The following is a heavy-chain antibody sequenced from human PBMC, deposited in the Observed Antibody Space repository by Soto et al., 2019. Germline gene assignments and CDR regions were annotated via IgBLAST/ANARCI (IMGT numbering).Heavy chain of an antibody. V-gene: IGHV4-59*01. J-gene: IGHJ4*02. CDR3: ARDRGSGFDY. Sequence: SETLSLTCTVSGGSISSYYWSWIRQPPEKGLEWIGYIYYSGSTNYNPSLKSRVTISVDTSKNQFSLKLSSVTAADTAVYYCARDRGSGFDYWGQGTLVTVSS. CDR2: IYYSGST. CDR1: GGSISSYY.